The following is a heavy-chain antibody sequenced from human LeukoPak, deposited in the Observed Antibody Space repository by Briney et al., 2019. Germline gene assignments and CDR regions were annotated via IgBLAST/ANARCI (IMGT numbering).Heavy chain of an antibody. CDR1: GFTFSSYW. J-gene: IGHJ4*02. CDR2: IKQDGSEK. V-gene: IGHV3-7*01. D-gene: IGHD6-13*01. CDR3: ASPLLAAAGQDRFDY. Sequence: QPGGSLRLSCAASGFTFSSYWMSWVRQAPGRGLEWVANIKQDGSEKYYVDSVKGRFTISRDNAKNSLYLQMNSLRAEDTAVYYCASPLLAAAGQDRFDYWGQGTLVTVSS.